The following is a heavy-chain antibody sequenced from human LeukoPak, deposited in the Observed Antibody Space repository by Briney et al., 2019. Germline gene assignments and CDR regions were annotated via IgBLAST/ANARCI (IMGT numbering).Heavy chain of an antibody. CDR2: INPSGGST. CDR1: GYTFTSYY. J-gene: IGHJ4*02. V-gene: IGHV1-46*01. Sequence: GASVKVSCKASGYTFTSYYMHWVRQAPGQGLEWRGKINPSGGSTRYAQKLQGRVTMTRDTSTSIVYMELSSLRSEDTAVYYCARGEGSDYDSSGYLDYWGQGTLVTVSS. D-gene: IGHD3-22*01. CDR3: ARGEGSDYDSSGYLDY.